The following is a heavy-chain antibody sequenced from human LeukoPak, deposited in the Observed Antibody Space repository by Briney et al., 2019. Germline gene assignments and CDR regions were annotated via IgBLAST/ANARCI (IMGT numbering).Heavy chain of an antibody. J-gene: IGHJ4*02. CDR2: ISYIGST. Sequence: SETLSLTCTVSGVSISSYYWSWIRQPPGKGLEWIGYISYIGSTNYNPSLKSRVTISVDTSKNQFSLKLNSVTAADTAVYYCARGRVYSSGWYWDYWGQGTLVTVSS. CDR3: ARGRVYSSGWYWDY. CDR1: GVSISSYY. D-gene: IGHD6-19*01. V-gene: IGHV4-59*01.